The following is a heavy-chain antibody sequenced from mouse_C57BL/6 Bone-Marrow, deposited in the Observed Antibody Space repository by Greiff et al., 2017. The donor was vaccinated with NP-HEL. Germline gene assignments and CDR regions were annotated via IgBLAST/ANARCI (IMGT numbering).Heavy chain of an antibody. V-gene: IGHV5-17*01. D-gene: IGHD1-1*01. J-gene: IGHJ1*03. CDR1: GFTFSDYG. Sequence: EVKLQESGGGLVKPGGSLKLSCAASGFTFSDYGMHWVRQAPEKGLEWVAYISSGSSTIYYADTVKGRFTISRDNAKNTLFLQMTSLRSEDTAMYYCARGLTTPGWYFDVWGTGTTVTVSS. CDR2: ISSGSSTI. CDR3: ARGLTTPGWYFDV.